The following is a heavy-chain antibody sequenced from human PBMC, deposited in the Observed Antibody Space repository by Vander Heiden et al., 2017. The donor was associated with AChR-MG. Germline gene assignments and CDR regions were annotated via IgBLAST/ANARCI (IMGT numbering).Heavy chain of an antibody. CDR3: AREGGSGGDEVPDY. CDR2: ISGSGVGK. Sequence: EVQLLESGGGLVQPGGSLRLSCAASGFTFSNYAMSWVSTISGSGVGKYYADAVKGRFTISRDNSKNKVYLQMKRMRVEDTAVYYCAREGGSGGDEVPDYWCQVTLVTVSS. V-gene: IGHV3-23*01. D-gene: IGHD2-21*02. J-gene: IGHJ4*02. CDR1: GFTFSNYA.